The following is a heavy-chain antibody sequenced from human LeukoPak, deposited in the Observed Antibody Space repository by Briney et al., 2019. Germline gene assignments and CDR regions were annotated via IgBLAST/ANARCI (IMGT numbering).Heavy chain of an antibody. V-gene: IGHV3-7*03. Sequence: GGSLRLSCAASGFTFSSYAMNWVRQAPGKGLQWVAHIKQDGSAKFYVDSVKGRFTISRDNAKNSLYLQMNSLRAEDTAVYYCAGRTSELGFYFDYWGQGALVTVSS. CDR1: GFTFSSYA. CDR3: AGRTSELGFYFDY. CDR2: IKQDGSAK. D-gene: IGHD1-7*01. J-gene: IGHJ4*02.